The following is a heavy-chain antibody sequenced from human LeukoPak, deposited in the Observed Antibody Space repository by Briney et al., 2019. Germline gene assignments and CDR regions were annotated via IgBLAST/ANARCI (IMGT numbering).Heavy chain of an antibody. CDR1: GFTFNIYA. CDR3: AKRAFGSERHLDY. CDR2: ISNSGGGT. Sequence: GGSLRLSCAASGFTFNIYAMNWVRQAPGKGLEWVSVISNSGGGTYYADSVKGRFTISRDNSKNTLYLQVNSLRAEDTAVYYCAKRAFGSERHLDYWGQGTLVTVSS. J-gene: IGHJ4*02. D-gene: IGHD3-10*01. V-gene: IGHV3-23*01.